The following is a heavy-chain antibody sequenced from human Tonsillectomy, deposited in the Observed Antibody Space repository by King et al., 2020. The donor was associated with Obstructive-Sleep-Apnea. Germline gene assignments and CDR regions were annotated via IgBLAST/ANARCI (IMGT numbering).Heavy chain of an antibody. V-gene: IGHV5-51*01. CDR2: IYPGDSDS. J-gene: IGHJ4*02. Sequence: QLVQSGAEVKKPGESLKISCKGSGYSFTSYLIGWVRQMPGKCLEWVGIIYPGDSDSRYIPSFQGQCTISADKSISTAYLQWSSLKASDTAMYYCARHKGYYYDSSGYYYFDYWGQGTLVTVSS. CDR1: GYSFTSYL. CDR3: ARHKGYYYDSSGYYYFDY. D-gene: IGHD3-22*01.